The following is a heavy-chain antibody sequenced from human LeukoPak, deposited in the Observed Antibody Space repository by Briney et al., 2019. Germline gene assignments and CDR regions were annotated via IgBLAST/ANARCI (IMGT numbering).Heavy chain of an antibody. D-gene: IGHD3-22*01. J-gene: IGHJ2*01. CDR3: ARDRDSSGLRDFDL. CDR1: GGSINSYY. CDR2: IYYSGNT. Sequence: PSETLSLTCTVSGGSINSYYWSWIRQPPGKGLEWIGYIYYSGNTNYNPSLKSRVSISIDTSKNQLSLQLSAVTAADTAVYYCARDRDSSGLRDFDLWGRGTLVTVSA. V-gene: IGHV4-59*01.